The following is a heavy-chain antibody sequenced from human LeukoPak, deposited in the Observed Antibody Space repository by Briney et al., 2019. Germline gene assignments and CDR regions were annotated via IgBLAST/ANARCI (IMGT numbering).Heavy chain of an antibody. CDR2: INSDGSST. J-gene: IGHJ3*02. D-gene: IGHD4-17*01. Sequence: GGSLRLSCAASGFTFSSYWMHWVRQAPGKGLVWVSRINSDGSSTSYADSVKGRFTISRDNAKNTLYLQMNSLRAEDTAVYYCASEGTVTTDAFDIWGQGTVVTVSS. V-gene: IGHV3-74*01. CDR1: GFTFSSYW. CDR3: ASEGTVTTDAFDI.